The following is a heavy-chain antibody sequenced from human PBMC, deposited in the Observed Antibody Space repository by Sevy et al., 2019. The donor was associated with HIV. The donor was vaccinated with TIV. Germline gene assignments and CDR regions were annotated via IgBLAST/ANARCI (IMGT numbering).Heavy chain of an antibody. J-gene: IGHJ6*02. CDR3: ASPLWFGELLGYYYGMDV. V-gene: IGHV3-7*01. Sequence: GGSLRLSCAASGFTFSSYWMSWVRQAPGKGLEWVANIKQDGSEKYYVDSVKGRFTISRDNAKNSLYLQMNSLRAEDTAVYYWASPLWFGELLGYYYGMDVWGQGTTVTVSS. CDR2: IKQDGSEK. D-gene: IGHD3-10*01. CDR1: GFTFSSYW.